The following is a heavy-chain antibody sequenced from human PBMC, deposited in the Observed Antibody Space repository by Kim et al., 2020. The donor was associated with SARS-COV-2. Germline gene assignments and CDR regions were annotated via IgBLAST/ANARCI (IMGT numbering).Heavy chain of an antibody. CDR3: AREGSVYYNNYGDYYGMEV. Sequence: GGSLRLSCAASGFTFSSYCMSWVRQAPGKGLEWVANIKQDGSEKYYVDSVKGRFTISRDNAKNTLYLQMNSLRAEDTAVYYCAREGSVYYNNYGDYYGMEVWGHGTPVSVS. V-gene: IGHV3-7*03. J-gene: IGHJ6*02. CDR1: GFTFSSYC. D-gene: IGHD3-9*01. CDR2: IKQDGSEK.